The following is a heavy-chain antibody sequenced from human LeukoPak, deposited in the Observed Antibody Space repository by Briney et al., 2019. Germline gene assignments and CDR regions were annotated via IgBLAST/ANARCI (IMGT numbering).Heavy chain of an antibody. CDR1: GGSISSSSYY. CDR3: ARDVDPQH. J-gene: IGHJ4*02. CDR2: VYYGGIT. D-gene: IGHD5-12*01. Sequence: SETLSLTCTVSGGSISSSSYYWSWIRQPPGKGLEWIGYVYYGGITKYNPYLMSRVTISVDTSKNQFSLNVKSVSAADTAVYYCARDVDPQHWGQGILVTVSS. V-gene: IGHV4-61*01.